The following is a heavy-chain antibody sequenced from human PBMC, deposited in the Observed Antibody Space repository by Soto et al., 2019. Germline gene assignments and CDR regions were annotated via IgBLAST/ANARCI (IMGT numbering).Heavy chain of an antibody. D-gene: IGHD1-1*01. V-gene: IGHV4-34*01. CDR1: GGSFSGYY. Sequence: SETRSLSCAVYGGSFSGYYWSWIRQPPGKGLEWIGEINHSGSTNYNPSLKSRVTISVDTSKNQFSLKLSSVTAADTAVYYCARSAAGTTILSWFAPCGQGTLVTVSS. J-gene: IGHJ5*02. CDR2: INHSGST. CDR3: ARSAAGTTILSWFAP.